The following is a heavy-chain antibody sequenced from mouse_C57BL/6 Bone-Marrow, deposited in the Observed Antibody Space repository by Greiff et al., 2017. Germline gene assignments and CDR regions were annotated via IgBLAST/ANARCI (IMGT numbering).Heavy chain of an antibody. D-gene: IGHD1-1*01. CDR2: IDPSASET. J-gene: IGHJ4*01. CDR1: GYTFTSYW. V-gene: IGHV1-52*01. CDR3: ERSGLLRYYAMDY. Sequence: QVQLQQPGAELVRPGSSVKLSCTASGYTFTSYWMPWVQQRPIQGLEWIGNIDPSASETHYNQKFKDKATLTVDKSSSTAYMQLISLASEDLAVYYSERSGLLRYYAMDYWGQGTSVTVSS.